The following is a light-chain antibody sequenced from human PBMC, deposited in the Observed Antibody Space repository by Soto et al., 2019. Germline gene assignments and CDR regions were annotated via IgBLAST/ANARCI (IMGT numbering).Light chain of an antibody. J-gene: IGKJ5*01. Sequence: EIVFTQSPGTLSLSPGERATLSCRASQSVSNNYLAWYQQKPGQAPRLLIYGASSRATGIPDRFSGSVSGSDFILTINRLEPEDFAVYYCQQYGSSHTFGQGTRLEI. V-gene: IGKV3-20*01. CDR2: GAS. CDR3: QQYGSSHT. CDR1: QSVSNNY.